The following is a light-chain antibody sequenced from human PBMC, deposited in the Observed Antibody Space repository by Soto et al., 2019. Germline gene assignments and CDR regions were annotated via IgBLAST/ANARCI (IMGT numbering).Light chain of an antibody. V-gene: IGLV1-40*01. CDR2: GNN. CDR3: QSYDSRLTAYV. CDR1: SSSIGAGYD. Sequence: QSVLTQPPSVSGAPGQRVTISCTGSSSSIGAGYDVHWYHQLPGAAPKLLVSGNNNRPSGVPDRFSASKSGTSASPAITGLQTEDEAQYYCQSYDSRLTAYVFGTGTKLTVL. J-gene: IGLJ1*01.